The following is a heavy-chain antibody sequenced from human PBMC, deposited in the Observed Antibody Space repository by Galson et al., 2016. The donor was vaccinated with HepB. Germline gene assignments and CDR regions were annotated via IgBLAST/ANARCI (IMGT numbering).Heavy chain of an antibody. Sequence: SVKVSCKASGYTFTSYGISWVRQAPGQGLEWMGWISTYNGNTNYAQNLQGRVTLTTDTSTSTAYMELRSLRSDDTAVYYCARERSSARWELTKWGQGTLVTVSS. V-gene: IGHV1-18*01. CDR2: ISTYNGNT. CDR3: ARERSSARWELTK. D-gene: IGHD1-26*01. J-gene: IGHJ4*02. CDR1: GYTFTSYG.